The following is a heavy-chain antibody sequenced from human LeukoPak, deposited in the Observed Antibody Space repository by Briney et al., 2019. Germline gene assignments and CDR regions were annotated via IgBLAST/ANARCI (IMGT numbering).Heavy chain of an antibody. Sequence: ASVKVPCKASGYTFTGYYMHWVRQAPGQGLEWMGRINPNSGGTNYAQKFQGRVTMTRDTSISTAYMELSRLRSDDTAVYYCARDPRWTDYGDYWFDPWGQGTLVTVSS. V-gene: IGHV1-2*06. CDR3: ARDPRWTDYGDYWFDP. J-gene: IGHJ5*02. CDR2: INPNSGGT. D-gene: IGHD4-17*01. CDR1: GYTFTGYY.